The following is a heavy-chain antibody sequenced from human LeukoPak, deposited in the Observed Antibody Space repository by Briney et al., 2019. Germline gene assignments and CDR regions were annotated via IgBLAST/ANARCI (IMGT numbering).Heavy chain of an antibody. CDR1: GGSISSYY. Sequence: SETLSLTCTVSGGSISSYYWSWIRQPPGKGLEWNGYVYYSGSTNYNPSLKSRVTISVDTSKNQFSLKLSSVTAADTAVYYCATRESQGHFDYWGQGTLVTVSS. CDR3: ATRESQGHFDY. V-gene: IGHV4-59*01. CDR2: VYYSGST. J-gene: IGHJ4*02.